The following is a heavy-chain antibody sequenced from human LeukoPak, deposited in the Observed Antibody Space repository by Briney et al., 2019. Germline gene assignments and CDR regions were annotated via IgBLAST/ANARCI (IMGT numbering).Heavy chain of an antibody. CDR3: ARPRDYGDYDASDI. V-gene: IGHV1-2*02. CDR2: INPNSGGT. Sequence: ASVKVSCKASGYTFTGYYMHWVRQAPGQGLGWMGWINPNSGGTNYAQKFQGRVTMTSDTSISTAYMELSRLRFDDTAVYYCARPRDYGDYDASDIWGQGTMVTVSS. CDR1: GYTFTGYY. J-gene: IGHJ3*02. D-gene: IGHD4-17*01.